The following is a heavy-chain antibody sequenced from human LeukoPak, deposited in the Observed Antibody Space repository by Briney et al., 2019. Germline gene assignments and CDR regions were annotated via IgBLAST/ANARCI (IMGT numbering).Heavy chain of an antibody. CDR1: GGSISSGGYY. V-gene: IGHV4-31*03. CDR2: IYYSGST. D-gene: IGHD3-22*01. J-gene: IGHJ4*02. CDR3: VTYYFDSSGPKKNY. Sequence: PSETLSLTCTVSGGSISSGGYYWSWIRQHPGKGLEWIGYIYYSGSTYYNPSLKSRVTISVDTSKNQFSLKPSSVTAADTAVYYCVTYYFDSSGPKKNYWGQGTLVTVSS.